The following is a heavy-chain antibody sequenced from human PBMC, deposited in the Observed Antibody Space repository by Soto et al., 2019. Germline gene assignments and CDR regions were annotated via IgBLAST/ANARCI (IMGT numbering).Heavy chain of an antibody. CDR2: IYYSGST. CDR1: GGSISSSSYY. J-gene: IGHJ4*02. D-gene: IGHD5-18*01. CDR3: ARRGYSYVYYFDY. V-gene: IGHV4-39*01. Sequence: SETLSLTCTVSGGSISSSSYYWGWIRQPPGKGLEWIGSIYYSGSTYYNPSLKIRVTISVDTSKNQFSLKLSSVTAADTAVYYCARRGYSYVYYFDYWGQGTLVTVSS.